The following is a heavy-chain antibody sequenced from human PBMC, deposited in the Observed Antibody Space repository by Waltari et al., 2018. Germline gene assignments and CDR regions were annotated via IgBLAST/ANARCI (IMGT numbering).Heavy chain of an antibody. CDR2: IIPIFGTA. J-gene: IGHJ4*02. CDR1: GGTFSSYA. D-gene: IGHD6-13*01. CDR3: ARDRAPSSWPYYFDY. V-gene: IGHV1-69*01. Sequence: QVQLVQSGAAVKKPGSSVKVSCKASGGTFSSYAISWVRQAPGQGLEWMGGIIPIFGTANYAQKFQGRVTITADESTSTAYMELSSLRSEDTAVYYCARDRAPSSWPYYFDYWGQGTLVTVSS.